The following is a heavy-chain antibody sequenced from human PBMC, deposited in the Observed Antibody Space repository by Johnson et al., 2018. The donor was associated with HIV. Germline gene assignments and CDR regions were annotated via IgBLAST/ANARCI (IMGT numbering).Heavy chain of an antibody. Sequence: VQLVESGGGLVKPGGSLRLSCTVSGFTVSSSYMSWVRQAPGKGLEWVSIIYSGGSTYYADSVKGRFTISRDTSNNTLYLQMNSLRDEDTAVYYCAKEGRGDSDAFDIWGQGTMVTVSS. CDR1: GFTVSSSY. CDR3: AKEGRGDSDAFDI. V-gene: IGHV3-66*02. J-gene: IGHJ3*02. CDR2: IYSGGST. D-gene: IGHD4-17*01.